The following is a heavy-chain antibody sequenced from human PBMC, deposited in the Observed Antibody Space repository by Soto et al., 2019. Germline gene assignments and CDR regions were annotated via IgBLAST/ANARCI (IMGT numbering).Heavy chain of an antibody. J-gene: IGHJ4*02. CDR1: GGSFSGYY. V-gene: IGHV4-34*01. D-gene: IGHD3-10*01. Sequence: QVQLQQWGAGLLKPSETLSLTCAVYGGSFSGYYWSWIRQPPGKGLEWIGEINHSGSTNYNPSLNSRVTISVDTSKNQFSLKLSSVTAADTAVYYCARYGVSASRYFDYWGQGTLVTVSS. CDR2: INHSGST. CDR3: ARYGVSASRYFDY.